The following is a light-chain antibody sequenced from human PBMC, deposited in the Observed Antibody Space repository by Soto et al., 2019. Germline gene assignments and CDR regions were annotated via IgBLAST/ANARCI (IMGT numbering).Light chain of an antibody. CDR1: PSVSSN. J-gene: IGKJ1*01. CDR3: QQYNNWPGT. Sequence: EIVMTQSPATLSVSPGERATLSCRASPSVSSNLAWYQQKPGQAPRLVIYGASTRATGIPDRFSGSGSGTEFTLTISSLQSEDFEVYYCQQYNNWPGTFGQGTKVEIK. CDR2: GAS. V-gene: IGKV3-15*01.